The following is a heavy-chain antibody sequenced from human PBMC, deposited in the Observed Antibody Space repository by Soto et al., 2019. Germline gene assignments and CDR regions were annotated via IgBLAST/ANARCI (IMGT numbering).Heavy chain of an antibody. D-gene: IGHD3-22*01. Sequence: GGSLRLSCAASGFTFSSYGMHWVRQAPGKGLEWVALISYDGSNKYYADPVKGRFTISRDNSKNTLYLQMNSLRAEDTAVYYCANDLLYDSSGYYLSSPAYWGQGTLVTVSS. CDR2: ISYDGSNK. CDR3: ANDLLYDSSGYYLSSPAY. J-gene: IGHJ4*02. V-gene: IGHV3-30*18. CDR1: GFTFSSYG.